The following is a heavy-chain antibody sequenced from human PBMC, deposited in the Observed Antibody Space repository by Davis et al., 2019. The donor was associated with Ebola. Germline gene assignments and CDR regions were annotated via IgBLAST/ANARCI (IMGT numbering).Heavy chain of an antibody. CDR3: AGYSGYDNGFYYYYGMDV. V-gene: IGHV1-18*01. Sequence: ASVKVSCKASGYTFTSYGISWVRQAPGQGLEWMGWISAYNGNTNYAQKLQGRVTMTTDTSTSTAYMELSSLRSEDTAVYYCAGYSGYDNGFYYYYGMDVWGQGTTVTVSS. J-gene: IGHJ6*02. D-gene: IGHD5-12*01. CDR2: ISAYNGNT. CDR1: GYTFTSYG.